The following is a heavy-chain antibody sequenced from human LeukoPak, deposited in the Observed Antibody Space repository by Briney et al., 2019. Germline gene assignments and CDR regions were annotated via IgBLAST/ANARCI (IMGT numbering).Heavy chain of an antibody. V-gene: IGHV1-8*01. CDR1: GYTFTSYD. D-gene: IGHD6-19*01. Sequence: ASVKVSCKASGYTFTSYDINWVRQATGQGLEWMGWMNPNSGNTGYAQKFQGRVTMTRNTSISTAYMELSSLRSEDTAVYYCARGGGGPYSSGWYGALWYYYYYMDVWGKGTTVTISS. CDR2: MNPNSGNT. J-gene: IGHJ6*03. CDR3: ARGGGGPYSSGWYGALWYYYYYMDV.